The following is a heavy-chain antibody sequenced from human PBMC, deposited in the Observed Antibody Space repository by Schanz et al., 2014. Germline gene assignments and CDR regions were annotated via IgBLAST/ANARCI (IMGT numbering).Heavy chain of an antibody. CDR2: INPSGGST. V-gene: IGHV1-46*01. J-gene: IGHJ6*03. CDR3: ARVSMEFERGKSYYYYMDV. Sequence: QVQLVQSGAEMKKPGASVKVSCKASGYTFTSDSMHWVRQAPGQGLEWMGMINPSGGSTTYAQKFQDRVTMTRNTSISTAYMELNSLTSEDTAVYYCARVSMEFERGKSYYYYMDVWGRGTTVTVSS. CDR1: GYTFTSDS. D-gene: IGHD3-10*01.